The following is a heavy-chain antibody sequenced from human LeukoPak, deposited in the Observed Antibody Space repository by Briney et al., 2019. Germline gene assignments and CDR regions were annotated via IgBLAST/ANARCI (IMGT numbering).Heavy chain of an antibody. J-gene: IGHJ4*02. CDR1: GGSISNYY. CDR2: IYYGGST. Sequence: SETLSLTCTVSGGSISNYYWSWIRQPPGKGLEWIGYIYYGGSTNYNPSLKSRVTISVDTSKNQFSLKLSSVTAADTAVYYCASTGTGFDYWGQGTLVTVSS. CDR3: ASTGTGFDY. D-gene: IGHD2-8*02. V-gene: IGHV4-59*01.